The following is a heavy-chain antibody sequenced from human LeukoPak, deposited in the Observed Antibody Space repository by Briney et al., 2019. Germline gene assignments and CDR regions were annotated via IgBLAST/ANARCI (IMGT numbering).Heavy chain of an antibody. CDR1: GFTFSNYW. CDR3: VRDGGVSGYDLLDY. Sequence: GGSLRLSCAASGFTFSNYWMTWVRQAPGKGLEWVAVMSQDATKEYYMDSVKARFTISRDNAKNSVSLQMNSLRAEDTAVYYCVRDGGVSGYDLLDYWGQGTLVTVSS. D-gene: IGHD5-12*01. J-gene: IGHJ4*02. V-gene: IGHV3-7*01. CDR2: MSQDATKE.